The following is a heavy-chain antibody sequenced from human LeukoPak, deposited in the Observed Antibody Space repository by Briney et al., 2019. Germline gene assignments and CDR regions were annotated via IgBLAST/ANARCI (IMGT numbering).Heavy chain of an antibody. V-gene: IGHV3-7*01. D-gene: IGHD3-10*01. CDR2: IRADGSDE. CDR1: GFPFGNLW. J-gene: IGHJ4*02. CDR3: ARVWVSGGALNY. Sequence: GGSLRLSCAASGFPFGNLWMSWVRQAPGKGLEWVATIRADGSDEYYVASVKGRFSISRDNAKNSLYLQMNSLRAEDTAVYHCARVWVSGGALNYWGQGTLVTVSS.